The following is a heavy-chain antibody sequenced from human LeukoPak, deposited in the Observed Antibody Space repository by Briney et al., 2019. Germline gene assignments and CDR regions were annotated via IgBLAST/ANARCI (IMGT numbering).Heavy chain of an antibody. J-gene: IGHJ1*01. CDR1: DASISTYY. Sequence: SETLSLTCTVSDASISTYYWSWIRQPPGKGLEWIGYLYYSGSTTYGPSLKSRVTMSVDTSKRQFSLKLNSVTAADTATYYCARVRGTFETDWGQGTLVTVSS. CDR3: ARVRGTFETD. D-gene: IGHD2/OR15-2a*01. CDR2: LYYSGST. V-gene: IGHV4-59*01.